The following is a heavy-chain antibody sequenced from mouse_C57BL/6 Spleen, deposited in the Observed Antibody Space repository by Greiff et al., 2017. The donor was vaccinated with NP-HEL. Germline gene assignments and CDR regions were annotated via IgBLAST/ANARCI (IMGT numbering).Heavy chain of an antibody. J-gene: IGHJ1*03. Sequence: VQLKESGPGLVKPSQSLSLTCSVTGYSITSGYYWNWIRQFPGNKLEWMGYISYDGSNNYNPSLKNRISITRDTSKNQFFLKLNSVTTEDTATYYCARDGSSYWYFDVWGTGTTVTVSS. V-gene: IGHV3-6*01. D-gene: IGHD1-1*01. CDR1: GYSITSGYY. CDR2: ISYDGSN. CDR3: ARDGSSYWYFDV.